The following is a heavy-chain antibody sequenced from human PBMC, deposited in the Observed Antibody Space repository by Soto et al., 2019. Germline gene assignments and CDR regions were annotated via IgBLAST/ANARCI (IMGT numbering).Heavy chain of an antibody. V-gene: IGHV3-73*01. Sequence: XGSLRLSCAASGFTFSGSFIHWVRQASGKGLEWVGHIRSKANNYATAYAASVKGRFTISRDDSKNMAYLQMSSLKTEDTAMYYCIMTTVGHWGQGTQVTVSS. J-gene: IGHJ4*02. CDR1: GFTFSGSF. CDR3: IMTTVGH. CDR2: IRSKANNYAT. D-gene: IGHD4-4*01.